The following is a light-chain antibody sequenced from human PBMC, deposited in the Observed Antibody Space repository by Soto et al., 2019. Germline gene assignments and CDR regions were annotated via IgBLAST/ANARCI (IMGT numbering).Light chain of an antibody. Sequence: DILMTQSRSTLSASVGDRVTITCRASQTISNWLAWYQHKPGKAPKLLIYKASNLESGVPSRFSGSGSGTEFTLTISSLQPDDFATYYCQQYNSSFGGGTKVQIK. CDR3: QQYNSS. CDR2: KAS. CDR1: QTISNW. J-gene: IGKJ4*01. V-gene: IGKV1-5*03.